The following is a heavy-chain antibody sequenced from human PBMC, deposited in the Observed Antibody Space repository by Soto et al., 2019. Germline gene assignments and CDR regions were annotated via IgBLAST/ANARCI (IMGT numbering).Heavy chain of an antibody. CDR3: ARTLAARFDY. J-gene: IGHJ4*02. V-gene: IGHV3-23*01. D-gene: IGHD6-6*01. Sequence: GGSLRLSCAASGFTFTSFAVSWVRQAPGKGLEWVSAISGSGGATYYADSVKGRFTISRDNAKNSLFLQMNSLRAEDTAVYYCARTLAARFDYWGQGTPVTVSS. CDR1: GFTFTSFA. CDR2: ISGSGGAT.